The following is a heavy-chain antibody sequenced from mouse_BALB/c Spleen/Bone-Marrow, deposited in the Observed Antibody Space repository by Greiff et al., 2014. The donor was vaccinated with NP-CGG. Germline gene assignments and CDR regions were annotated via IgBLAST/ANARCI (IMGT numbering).Heavy chain of an antibody. CDR2: IYPGDGDT. V-gene: IGHV1-87*01. CDR1: GYTFTSYW. J-gene: IGHJ3*01. Sequence: QVQLKESGAELARPGASVKLSCKASGYTFTSYWMQWVKQRPGQGLEWIGAIYPGDGDTRYTQKFKGKATLTADKSSSTAYMQLSSLASEDSAVYDFAREDSYSWFAYWGQGTLVTVSA. CDR3: AREDSYSWFAY. D-gene: IGHD1-1*01.